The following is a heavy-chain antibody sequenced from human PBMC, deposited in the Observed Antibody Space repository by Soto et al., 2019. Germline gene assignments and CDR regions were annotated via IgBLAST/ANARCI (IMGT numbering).Heavy chain of an antibody. J-gene: IGHJ6*02. CDR3: ARVGTGLWFGELSYYYGMDV. CDR1: GGTFSSYA. D-gene: IGHD3-10*01. V-gene: IGHV1-69*01. CDR2: IIPIFGTA. Sequence: VQLVQSGAEVKKPGSSVKVSCKASGGTFSSYAISWVRQAPGQGLEWMGGIIPIFGTANYAQKFQGRVTITADESTSTAYMELSSLRSEDTAVYYCARVGTGLWFGELSYYYGMDVWGQGTTVTVSS.